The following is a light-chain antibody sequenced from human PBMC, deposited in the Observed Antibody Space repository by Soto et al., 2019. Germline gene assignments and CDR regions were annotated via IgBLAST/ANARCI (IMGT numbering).Light chain of an antibody. J-gene: IGKJ1*01. CDR3: QQYYSTPRT. Sequence: DIVMTQSPDSRAVSMGERATINCKSSQSVLSNSNNRTYLVWYQQKPGQPPRLLIHWASTRKFGVPDRFSGSGSGTDFTLTISSLQAEDVAVYYCQQYYSTPRTFGQGTKVEIK. V-gene: IGKV4-1*01. CDR2: WAS. CDR1: QSVLSNSNNRTY.